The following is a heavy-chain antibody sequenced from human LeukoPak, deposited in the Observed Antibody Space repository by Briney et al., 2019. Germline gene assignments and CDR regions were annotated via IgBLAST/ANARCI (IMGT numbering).Heavy chain of an antibody. D-gene: IGHD6-13*01. J-gene: IGHJ4*02. Sequence: EPGGSLRLSCAASGFTVSSNYMSWVRQAPGKGLEWVSAISGGGGNTYYADSVKGRFTISRDNSKNTLYLQMNSLRAEDTAVYYCAKEEALSIAAAGPPDYWGQGTLVTVSS. CDR3: AKEEALSIAAAGPPDY. V-gene: IGHV3-23*01. CDR2: ISGGGGNT. CDR1: GFTVSSNY.